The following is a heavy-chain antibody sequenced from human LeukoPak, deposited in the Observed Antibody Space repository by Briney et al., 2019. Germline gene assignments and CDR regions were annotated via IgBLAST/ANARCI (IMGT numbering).Heavy chain of an antibody. CDR2: IKQDGSEK. CDR1: GFTFTTYW. V-gene: IGHV3-7*04. Sequence: PGGSLRLSCPTSGFTFTTYWMTWVRQAPGKGLEWVADIKQDGSEKYYVDSVKGRFTISRDNAKNSMDLQMNSLRVEDTAVYYRARGQQLVHWFGPWGPGILVTVSS. D-gene: IGHD6-13*01. J-gene: IGHJ5*02. CDR3: ARGQQLVHWFGP.